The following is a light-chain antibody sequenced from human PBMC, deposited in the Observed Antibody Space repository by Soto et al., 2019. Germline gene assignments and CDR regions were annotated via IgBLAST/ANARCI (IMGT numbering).Light chain of an antibody. V-gene: IGKV3-20*01. CDR1: QTLSRIY. CDR2: GAS. CDR3: QQYGSSPWT. J-gene: IGKJ1*01. Sequence: PGGSATLSCRASQTLSRIYLAWYHQKPSQAPRPLIYGASSRATGIPDRFSGSGSGTDFTLTITSLEPEDFAVYYCQQYGSSPWTFGQGTKVDIK.